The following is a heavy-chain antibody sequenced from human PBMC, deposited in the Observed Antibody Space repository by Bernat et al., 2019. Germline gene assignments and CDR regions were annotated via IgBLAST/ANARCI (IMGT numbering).Heavy chain of an antibody. CDR2: IYYSGST. D-gene: IGHD1-26*01. CDR3: ARQRAGSYYFDAFDI. Sequence: QLQLQESGPGLVKPSETLSLTCTVSGDSISSSSYYWGWIRQPPGKGLEWIGSIYYSGSTYYNPSLKSRVTISVDTSKNHFSRKRSSVSAADTAIYNCARQRAGSYYFDAFDIWGQGTMVTVSS. CDR1: GDSISSSSYY. V-gene: IGHV4-39*01. J-gene: IGHJ3*02.